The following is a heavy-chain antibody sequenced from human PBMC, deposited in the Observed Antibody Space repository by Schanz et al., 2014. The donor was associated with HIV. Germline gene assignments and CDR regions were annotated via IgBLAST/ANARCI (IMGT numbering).Heavy chain of an antibody. CDR2: IWYDGKNR. D-gene: IGHD1-20*01. CDR1: GFTFSGYG. V-gene: IGHV3-33*01. J-gene: IGHJ6*02. CDR3: ARDKGDNWAGYYYYYGMDV. Sequence: QVQLVESGGGVVQPGRSLRLSCAVSGFTFSGYGMHWVRQAPGKGLEWVAVIWYDGKNRDYADSVKGRFTISRDNAKNSLYLQMNSLRAEDTAVYYCARDKGDNWAGYYYYYGMDVWGQGTTVIVSS.